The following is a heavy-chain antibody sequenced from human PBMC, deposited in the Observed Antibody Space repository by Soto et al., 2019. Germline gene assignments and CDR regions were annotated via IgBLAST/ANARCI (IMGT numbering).Heavy chain of an antibody. Sequence: PSETLSLTCGVYGGSFSGYYWSWIRQPPGKGLEWIGETNHSGSTNYNPSLKSRVTISVDTSKNQFSLKLSSVTAADTAVYYCAREGYCSGGSCYSRALDYWGQGTLVTVSS. CDR3: AREGYCSGGSCYSRALDY. D-gene: IGHD2-15*01. J-gene: IGHJ4*02. V-gene: IGHV4-34*01. CDR1: GGSFSGYY. CDR2: TNHSGST.